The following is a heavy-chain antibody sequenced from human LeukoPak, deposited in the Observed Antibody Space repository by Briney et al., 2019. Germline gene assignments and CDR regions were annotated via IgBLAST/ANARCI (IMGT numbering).Heavy chain of an antibody. CDR2: IYYSGST. CDR1: GGSISSSSYY. V-gene: IGHV4-39*07. CDR3: ARDASSSWYGLRGGWFDP. Sequence: PSETLSLTCTVSGGSISSSSYYWGWIRQPPGKGLEWIGSIYYSGSTYYNPSLKSRVTISVDTSKNQFSLKLSSVTAADTAVYYCARDASSSWYGLRGGWFDPWGQGTLVTVSS. D-gene: IGHD6-13*01. J-gene: IGHJ5*02.